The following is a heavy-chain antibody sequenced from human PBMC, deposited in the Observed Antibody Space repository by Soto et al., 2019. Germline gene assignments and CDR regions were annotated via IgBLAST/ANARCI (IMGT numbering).Heavy chain of an antibody. V-gene: IGHV4-34*01. CDR2: INHSGST. CDR3: ARDKITGLFDY. J-gene: IGHJ4*01. D-gene: IGHD2-8*02. Sequence: SEPLSLTCAVYGGSFIGYYWTWILQPPGTGLEWIGEINHSGSTNYNPSLKSRVTISVDTSKNQFSLKLTSVTAADTAVYYCARDKITGLFDYWGQGTLVTVSS. CDR1: GGSFIGYY.